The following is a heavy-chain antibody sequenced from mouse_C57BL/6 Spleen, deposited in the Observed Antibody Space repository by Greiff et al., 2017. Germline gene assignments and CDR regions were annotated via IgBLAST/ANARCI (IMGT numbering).Heavy chain of an antibody. CDR1: GYTFTSYW. Sequence: QVQLQQPGAELVKPGASVKMSCKASGYTFTSYWITWVKQRPGQGLEWIGDIYPGSGSTNYNEKFKSKATLTVDTSSSTAYMQLSSLTSEDSAVYSCARYPYYGSSYDWYFDVWGTGTTVTVSS. J-gene: IGHJ1*03. V-gene: IGHV1-55*01. CDR3: ARYPYYGSSYDWYFDV. CDR2: IYPGSGST. D-gene: IGHD1-1*01.